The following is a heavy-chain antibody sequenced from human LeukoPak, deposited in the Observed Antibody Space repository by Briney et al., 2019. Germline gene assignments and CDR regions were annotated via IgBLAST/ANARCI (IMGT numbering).Heavy chain of an antibody. CDR3: ATPYGSGSYYYYYGMDV. CDR1: GFTFSSYA. Sequence: GGSLRLSCAASGFTFSSYAMSWVRQAPGKGLEWVSAISGSGGSTYYADSVKGRFTISRDNSKNTPYLQMNSLRAEDTAVYYCATPYGSGSYYYYYGMDVWGQGTTVTVSS. V-gene: IGHV3-23*01. CDR2: ISGSGGST. D-gene: IGHD3-10*01. J-gene: IGHJ6*02.